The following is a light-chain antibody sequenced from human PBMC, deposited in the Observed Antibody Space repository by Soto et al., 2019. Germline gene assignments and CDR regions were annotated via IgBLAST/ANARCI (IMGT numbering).Light chain of an antibody. Sequence: DIQMTQSPSTLSASVGDRVTITCGASQTISTWLAWHQQKPGKAPKLLIYDASSLESGVPSRFSGSGSGTEFTLTISSLQSEDFAVYYCQQYNNWLPRLTFGGGTKVDIK. CDR1: QTISTW. V-gene: IGKV1-5*01. CDR3: QQYNNWLPRLT. J-gene: IGKJ4*01. CDR2: DAS.